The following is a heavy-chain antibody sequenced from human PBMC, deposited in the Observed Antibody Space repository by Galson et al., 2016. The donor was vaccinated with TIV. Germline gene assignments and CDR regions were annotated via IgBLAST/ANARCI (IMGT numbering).Heavy chain of an antibody. Sequence: QSGAEVKKPGESLRISCKSSGYSFTSSWIAWVRLLPGKGLQWVGIMYPADSDVRYSPSFEGQVTISPDASISTAYPQWSSLEASDTPIYYCARAPGYSGYSYGYFDDWGQGTLVTVSS. D-gene: IGHD5-18*01. J-gene: IGHJ4*02. CDR3: ARAPGYSGYSYGYFDD. CDR2: MYPADSDV. CDR1: GYSFTSSW. V-gene: IGHV5-51*03.